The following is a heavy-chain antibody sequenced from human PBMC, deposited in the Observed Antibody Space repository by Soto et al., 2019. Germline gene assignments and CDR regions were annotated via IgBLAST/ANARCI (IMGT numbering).Heavy chain of an antibody. Sequence: QLQLQESGPGLVKPSETLSLTCTFSVGSIAVSSYYGAGIRHPPGKGRGGIGSIYFSGYTYYNPSLKSRVTISVDTSKNQFSLKLSSVTAADTAVYYCARHNGPLYVGYYYDMDVWGQGTTVTVSS. CDR1: VGSIAVSSYY. J-gene: IGHJ6*02. CDR3: ARHNGPLYVGYYYDMDV. CDR2: IYFSGYT. V-gene: IGHV4-39*01. D-gene: IGHD3-16*01.